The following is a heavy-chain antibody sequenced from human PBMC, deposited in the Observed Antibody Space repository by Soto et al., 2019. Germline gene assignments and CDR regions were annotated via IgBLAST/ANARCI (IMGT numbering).Heavy chain of an antibody. CDR3: ARAPVGAIYYFEY. V-gene: IGHV3-21*01. Sequence: GGSLRLSCAASGFTFSVYNMIWVRQAPGKGLEWVSSITSGGTYIYYADSVKGRFTISRDNAKNSLYLQMNSLRDADAAVYYCARAPVGAIYYFEYWGQGT. D-gene: IGHD1-26*01. J-gene: IGHJ4*02. CDR2: ITSGGTYI. CDR1: GFTFSVYN.